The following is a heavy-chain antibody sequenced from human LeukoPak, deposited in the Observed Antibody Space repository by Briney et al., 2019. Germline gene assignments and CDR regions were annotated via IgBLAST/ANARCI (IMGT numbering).Heavy chain of an antibody. Sequence: GGSLRLSCAASGFTFSSYEMNWVRQAPGKGLEWVSYISSSGSTIYYADSVEGRFTISRDNAKNSLYLQMNGLRAEDTAVYYCARGRSITLLRGVAMSDGFDIWGQGAMVTVSS. V-gene: IGHV3-48*03. D-gene: IGHD3-10*01. CDR2: ISSSGSTI. CDR3: ARGRSITLLRGVAMSDGFDI. J-gene: IGHJ3*02. CDR1: GFTFSSYE.